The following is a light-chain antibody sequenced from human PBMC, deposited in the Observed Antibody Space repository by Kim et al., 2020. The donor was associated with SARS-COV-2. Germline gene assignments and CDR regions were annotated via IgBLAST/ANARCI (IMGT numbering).Light chain of an antibody. Sequence: DTATINCKSSQSLLDDSNNKNYLAWFQQKPGQSPKLLIYWASTRESGVPDRFSGSGSGTDFTLTISNLQTEDVAIYHCLQYYSRYTFGQGTKLEI. V-gene: IGKV4-1*01. J-gene: IGKJ2*01. CDR3: LQYYSRYT. CDR1: QSLLDDSNNKNY. CDR2: WAS.